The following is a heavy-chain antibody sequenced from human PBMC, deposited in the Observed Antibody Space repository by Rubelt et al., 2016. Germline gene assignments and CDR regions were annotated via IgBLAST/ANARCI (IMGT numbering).Heavy chain of an antibody. CDR2: IIPILGIA. CDR3: ARDQDYSFDYW. CDR1: GGTFSSYA. Sequence: QVQLVQSGAEVKKPGSSVKVSCKASGGTFSSYAISWVRQAPGQGLEWMGRIIPILGIANYAQKFQGRVTITAEKSTGTAYMELSSLRAEDTAVYYCARDQDYSFDYWGGRGTLVTVSS. J-gene: IGHJ4*02. D-gene: IGHD3-9*01. V-gene: IGHV1-69*04.